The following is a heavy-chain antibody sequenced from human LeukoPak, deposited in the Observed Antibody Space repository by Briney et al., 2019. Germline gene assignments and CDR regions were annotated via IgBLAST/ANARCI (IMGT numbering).Heavy chain of an antibody. CDR3: ASPTLIAAAGTSAFDI. J-gene: IGHJ3*02. CDR1: GGSISSYY. Sequence: SETLSLTCTVSGGSISSYYWSWIRQPPGKGLEWIGYIYYSGSTNYNPSLKSRVTISVDTSKNQFSLKLSSVTAADTAVYYCASPTLIAAAGTSAFDIWGQGTMVTVSS. D-gene: IGHD6-13*01. V-gene: IGHV4-59*01. CDR2: IYYSGST.